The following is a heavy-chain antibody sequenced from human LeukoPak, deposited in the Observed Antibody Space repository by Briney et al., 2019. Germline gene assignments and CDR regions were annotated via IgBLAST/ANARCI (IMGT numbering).Heavy chain of an antibody. J-gene: IGHJ4*02. CDR2: IKQDGSEK. V-gene: IGHV3-7*01. CDR1: GFTFSSYW. D-gene: IGHD4-23*01. Sequence: GGSLRLSCAASGFTFSSYWMTWVRQAPGKGLEWVANIKQDGSEKYYVDSVKGRFTISRDNAKNSLYLQVNSLRAEDTAVYYCAAVYGGNSYPDYWGQGTLVTVSS. CDR3: AAVYGGNSYPDY.